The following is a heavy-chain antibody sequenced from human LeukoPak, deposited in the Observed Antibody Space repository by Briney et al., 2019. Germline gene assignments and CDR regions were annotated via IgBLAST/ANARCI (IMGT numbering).Heavy chain of an antibody. J-gene: IGHJ6*03. CDR1: GGSLSSYY. CDR2: IYYSGST. D-gene: IGHD3-10*01. Sequence: PSETLSLTCTVSGGSLSSYYWTWIRQPPGKGLEWIGYIYYSGSTNYNPSLKSRVTISVDTSKNQFSLKLSSVTAADTAVYYCARGGYGSGWDYMDVWGKGTTVTVSS. V-gene: IGHV4-59*01. CDR3: ARGGYGSGWDYMDV.